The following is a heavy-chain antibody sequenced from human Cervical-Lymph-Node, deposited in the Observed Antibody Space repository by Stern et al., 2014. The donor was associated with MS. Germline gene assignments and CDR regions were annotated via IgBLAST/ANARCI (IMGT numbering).Heavy chain of an antibody. CDR3: ARDRVGALDY. V-gene: IGHV3-33*01. CDR2: ILSDGSSK. D-gene: IGHD4/OR15-4a*01. CDR1: GFTFSSHG. J-gene: IGHJ4*02. Sequence: VQLLESGGGVVQPGRSLRLSCAASGFTFSSHGMHWVRQAPGKGLEWVAVILSDGSSKYYIDSVRGRFSISRDNSKNTLYLHMNSLRAEDTAVCYCARDRVGALDYWGQGTLVTVSS.